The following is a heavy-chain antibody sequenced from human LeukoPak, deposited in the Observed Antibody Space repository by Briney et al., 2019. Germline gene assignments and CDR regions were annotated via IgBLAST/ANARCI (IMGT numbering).Heavy chain of an antibody. CDR3: ARELLTYSNHKLGHYMDV. J-gene: IGHJ6*03. CDR2: ISSSSSYI. Sequence: PGGSLRLSCAASGFTFSNYNMNWVRQAPGKGLEWVSCISSSSSYIYYADLVKGRFTISRENAKNSLYLQMNSLRAEDTALYFCARELLTYSNHKLGHYMDVWGKGTTVTVSS. D-gene: IGHD4-11*01. CDR1: GFTFSNYN. V-gene: IGHV3-21*01.